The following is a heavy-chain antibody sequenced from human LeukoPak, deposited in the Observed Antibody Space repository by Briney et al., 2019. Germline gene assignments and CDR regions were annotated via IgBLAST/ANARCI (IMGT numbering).Heavy chain of an antibody. D-gene: IGHD3-16*02. CDR2: FDPEDGET. Sequence: GASVKVSCKVSGYTLTELSMHWVRQAPGKGLEWMGGFDPEDGETIYAQKFQGRATMTEDTFTDTAYMELSSLRSEDTAVYYCATFSGYDYVWGSYRPIALDYWGQGTLVTVSS. J-gene: IGHJ4*02. V-gene: IGHV1-24*01. CDR3: ATFSGYDYVWGSYRPIALDY. CDR1: GYTLTELS.